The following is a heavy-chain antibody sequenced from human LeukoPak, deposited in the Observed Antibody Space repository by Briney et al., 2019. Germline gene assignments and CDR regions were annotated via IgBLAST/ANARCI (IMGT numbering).Heavy chain of an antibody. CDR3: TKDITIQIWLLGFDS. CDR2: VSGSGVST. J-gene: IGHJ4*02. CDR1: GFTFSSYS. V-gene: IGHV3-23*01. D-gene: IGHD3-22*01. Sequence: HPGGSLRLSCAASGFTFSSYSMNWVRQAPGKGLEWVSVVSGSGVSTDYADSVKGRFTISRDNSKNTLYLQMNNLRADDTALYYCTKDITIQIWLLGFDSWGQGTLVTVAS.